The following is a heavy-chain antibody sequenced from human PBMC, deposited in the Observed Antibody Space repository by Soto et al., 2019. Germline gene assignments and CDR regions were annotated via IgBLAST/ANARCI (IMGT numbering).Heavy chain of an antibody. CDR2: ISYDGSNK. D-gene: IGHD6-19*01. V-gene: IGHV3-30*18. Sequence: GGSLRLSCAASGFSFSSYGMHWVRQAPGKGLEWVAVISYDGSNKYYADSVKGRFTISRDNRKNTLNLQMNSLRAEDTAVYYCVKDTDSSFQGWGQGTLVTVSS. CDR1: GFSFSSYG. J-gene: IGHJ4*02. CDR3: VKDTDSSFQG.